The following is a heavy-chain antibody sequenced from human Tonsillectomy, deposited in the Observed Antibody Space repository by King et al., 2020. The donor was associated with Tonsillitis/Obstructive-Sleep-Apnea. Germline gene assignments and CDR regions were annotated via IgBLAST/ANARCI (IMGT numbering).Heavy chain of an antibody. CDR2: INHSGST. Sequence: HVQLQQWGAGLLKPSETLSLTCAVYGGSFSGYYWSWIRQPPGKGLEWIGEINHSGSTNYNPSLKSRVTISVDTSKNQFSLKLSSVTAADTAVYYCARGRVIRCTAMVPQDSWGQGTLVTVSS. CDR1: GGSFSGYY. D-gene: IGHD5-18*01. V-gene: IGHV4-34*01. J-gene: IGHJ5*02. CDR3: ARGRVIRCTAMVPQDS.